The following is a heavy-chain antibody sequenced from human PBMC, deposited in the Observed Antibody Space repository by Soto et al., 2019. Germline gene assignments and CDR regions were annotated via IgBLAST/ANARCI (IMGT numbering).Heavy chain of an antibody. CDR3: ARARDYVGFDY. J-gene: IGHJ4*02. D-gene: IGHD4-17*01. Sequence: PSETLSLTCAVYGGSFSGYYWSWIRQPPGKGLEWIGEINHSGSTNYNPSLKSRVTISVDTSKNQFSLKLSSVTAADTAVYYCARARDYVGFDYWGQGTLVTVSS. CDR1: GGSFSGYY. V-gene: IGHV4-34*01. CDR2: INHSGST.